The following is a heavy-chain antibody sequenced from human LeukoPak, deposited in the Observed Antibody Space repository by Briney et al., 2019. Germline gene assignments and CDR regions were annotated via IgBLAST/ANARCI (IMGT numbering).Heavy chain of an antibody. CDR3: AGTYNWNYVFYYGMDV. Sequence: SETLSLTCAVYGGSFSGYYWSWIRQPPGKGLEWIGEINHSGSTNYNPSLKSRVTISVDTSKNQFSLKLSSVTAADTAVYYCAGTYNWNYVFYYGMDVWGQGTTVTASS. D-gene: IGHD1-7*01. J-gene: IGHJ6*02. CDR2: INHSGST. CDR1: GGSFSGYY. V-gene: IGHV4-34*01.